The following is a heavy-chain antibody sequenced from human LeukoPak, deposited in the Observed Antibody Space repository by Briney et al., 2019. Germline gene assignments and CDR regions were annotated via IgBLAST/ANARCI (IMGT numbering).Heavy chain of an antibody. CDR1: GFTFSRYA. D-gene: IGHD3-16*01. Sequence: GGSLRLSCAASGFTFSRYAMGWVRQAPGKGLEWVSSISGSGGSTYYADSVKGRFTISRDNSKNTLYLQMNSLRAEDTAVYYCAKDPSGGVSITFDYWGQGSLVTVSS. V-gene: IGHV3-23*01. J-gene: IGHJ4*02. CDR3: AKDPSGGVSITFDY. CDR2: ISGSGGST.